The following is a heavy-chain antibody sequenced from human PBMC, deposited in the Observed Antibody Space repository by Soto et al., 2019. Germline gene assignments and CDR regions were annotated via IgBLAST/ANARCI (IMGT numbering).Heavy chain of an antibody. CDR1: GGSIISYY. D-gene: IGHD6-19*01. CDR2: IYYSGST. V-gene: IGHV4-59*01. Sequence: PSETLSLTCTVSGGSIISYYWSWILQPPWKGLEWIGYIYYSGSTNYNPSLKSRVTISVDTSKNQFSLKLSSVTAADTAVYYCAISSGPIYYGMDVWGQGTTVTVSS. CDR3: AISSGPIYYGMDV. J-gene: IGHJ6*02.